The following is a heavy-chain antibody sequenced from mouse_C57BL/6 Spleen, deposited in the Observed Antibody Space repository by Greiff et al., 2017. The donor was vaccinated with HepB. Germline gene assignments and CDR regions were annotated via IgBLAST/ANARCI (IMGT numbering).Heavy chain of an antibody. CDR1: GFSLTSYG. Sequence: VMLVESGPGLVQPSQSLSITCTVSGFSLTSYGVHWVRQSPGKGLEWLGVIWRGGSTDYNAAFMSRLSITKDNSKSQVFFKMNSLQADDTAIYYCAKKEGGYYYAMDYWGQGTSVTVSS. V-gene: IGHV2-5*01. J-gene: IGHJ4*01. CDR3: AKKEGGYYYAMDY. CDR2: IWRGGST. D-gene: IGHD2-2*01.